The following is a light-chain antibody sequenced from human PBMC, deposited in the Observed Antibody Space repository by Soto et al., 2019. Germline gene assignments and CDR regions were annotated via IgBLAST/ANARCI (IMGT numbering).Light chain of an antibody. CDR3: QSYDTSLSGPVV. CDR1: SSNIGAGFD. Sequence: QSVLTQPPSVSGAPGQRVTISCTGGSSNIGAGFDVHWYQQLPRTAPKLLIYGNSNRPSGVPDRFSGSKSGTSASLAITGLQAEDEADYYCQSYDTSLSGPVVFGGGTQLTVL. J-gene: IGLJ2*01. V-gene: IGLV1-40*01. CDR2: GNS.